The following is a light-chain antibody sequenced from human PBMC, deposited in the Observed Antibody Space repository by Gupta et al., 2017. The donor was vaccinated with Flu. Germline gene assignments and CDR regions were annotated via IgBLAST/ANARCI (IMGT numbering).Light chain of an antibody. V-gene: IGKV3-11*01. Sequence: EIVLTPSPATLSLSPGETPTLSCRASHSVSTYLAWYQQKPGHAPRLLIYDASNRAAGIPVRFSGSGSGTDFTLTISSLEPEDFAIYYCHQRSDWPPWTFGQGTKVEIK. CDR2: DAS. CDR3: HQRSDWPPWT. CDR1: HSVSTY. J-gene: IGKJ1*01.